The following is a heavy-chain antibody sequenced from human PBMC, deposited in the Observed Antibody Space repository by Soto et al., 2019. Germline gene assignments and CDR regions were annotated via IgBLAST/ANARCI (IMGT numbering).Heavy chain of an antibody. V-gene: IGHV4-39*01. D-gene: IGHD2-2*01. Sequence: PSETLSLTCTVSGVSISSSSYYWGWIRQPPGKGLEWIGSIYYSGSTYYNPSLKSRVTISVDTSKNQFSLKLSSVTAADTAVYYCARHVWAEDIVVVPAAFDYWGQGTLVTVSS. CDR1: GVSISSSSYY. CDR2: IYYSGST. J-gene: IGHJ4*02. CDR3: ARHVWAEDIVVVPAAFDY.